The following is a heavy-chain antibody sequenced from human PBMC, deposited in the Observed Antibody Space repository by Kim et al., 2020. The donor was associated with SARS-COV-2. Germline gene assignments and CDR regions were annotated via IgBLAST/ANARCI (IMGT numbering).Heavy chain of an antibody. V-gene: IGHV3-23*01. CDR1: GFTFRYNA. CDR3: ARERGGCVDTGDMDA. Sequence: GGSLRLSCAASGFTFRYNARSWVRQAPETGLEWVAVIGSGGGTTFYANSVNGRFTISRDDANSTLYLQMNILSAEDTAIYYCARERGGCVDTGDMDAWG. CDR2: IGSGGGTT. J-gene: IGHJ6*02. D-gene: IGHD5-18*01.